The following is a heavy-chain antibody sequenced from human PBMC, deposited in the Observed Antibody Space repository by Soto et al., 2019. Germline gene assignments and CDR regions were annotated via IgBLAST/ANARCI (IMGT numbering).Heavy chain of an antibody. CDR3: ARGTGSGSPQGYYYYYYMDV. Sequence: HPGGSLRLSCAASGLTFSSYWMSWVRQAPGKGLEWVANIKQDGSEKYYVDSVKGRFTISRDNAKNSLYLQMNSLRAEDTAVYYCARGTGSGSPQGYYYYYYMDVWGKGTTVTVS. CDR1: GLTFSSYW. D-gene: IGHD3-10*01. CDR2: IKQDGSEK. V-gene: IGHV3-7*01. J-gene: IGHJ6*03.